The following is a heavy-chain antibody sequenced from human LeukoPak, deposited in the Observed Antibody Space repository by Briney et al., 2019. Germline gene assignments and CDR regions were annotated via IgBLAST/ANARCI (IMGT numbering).Heavy chain of an antibody. J-gene: IGHJ4*02. Sequence: GASVKVSCKASGGTFSNYAISWVRQAPGQGLEWMGGIIPIFGTANYAQKFQGRVTITADESTSTAYMELSSLRSEDTAVYYCARHVRMGTQTRWFGELYDYWGQGTLVTVSS. CDR2: IIPIFGTA. D-gene: IGHD3-10*01. CDR3: ARHVRMGTQTRWFGELYDY. CDR1: GGTFSNYA. V-gene: IGHV1-69*13.